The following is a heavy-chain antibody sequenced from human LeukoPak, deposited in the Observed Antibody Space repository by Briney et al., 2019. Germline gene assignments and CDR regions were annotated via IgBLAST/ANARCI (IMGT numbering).Heavy chain of an antibody. Sequence: GGSLRLSCAASGFTFSSYWMSWVSQAPGKGLEWVANIKKDGSEKYYVDSVKGRFTISRDNAKTSLYLQMISLRAEDTAVYYCARHLSGVTGYTYGRGIDYWGQGTLVTVSS. J-gene: IGHJ4*02. V-gene: IGHV3-7*01. CDR2: IKKDGSEK. CDR1: GFTFSSYW. D-gene: IGHD5-18*01. CDR3: ARHLSGVTGYTYGRGIDY.